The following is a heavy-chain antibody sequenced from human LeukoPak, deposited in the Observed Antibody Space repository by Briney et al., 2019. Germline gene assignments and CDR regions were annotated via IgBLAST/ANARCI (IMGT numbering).Heavy chain of an antibody. Sequence: ASVKVSCKVSGYTLTELSMHWVRQAPGKGLEWMGGFDPEDGETIYAQKFQGRVTITRNTSISTAYMELSSLRSEDTAVYYCAIYGLGELSSPLGYWGQGTLVTVSS. D-gene: IGHD3-16*02. CDR1: GYTLTELS. CDR2: FDPEDGET. V-gene: IGHV1-24*01. J-gene: IGHJ4*02. CDR3: AIYGLGELSSPLGY.